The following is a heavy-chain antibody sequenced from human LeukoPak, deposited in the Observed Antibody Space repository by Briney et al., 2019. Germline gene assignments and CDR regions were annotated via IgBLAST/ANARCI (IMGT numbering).Heavy chain of an antibody. CDR1: VCSFTDYY. J-gene: IGHJ4*02. CDR2: INPNSGGP. CDR3: ALVGYCSGGSCYPFDH. V-gene: IGHV1-2*02. Sequence: ASVTVSCKASVCSFTDYYIHWVRQAPGQGLEWMGWINPNSGGPNYAQKFQGRVTMTRDTSISTAYMELSRLRSDDTAVYYCALVGYCSGGSCYPFDHWGQGTLVTVSS. D-gene: IGHD2-15*01.